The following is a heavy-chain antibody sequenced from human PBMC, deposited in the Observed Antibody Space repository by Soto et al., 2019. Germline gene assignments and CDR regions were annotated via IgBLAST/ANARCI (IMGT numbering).Heavy chain of an antibody. CDR3: AKDSAYGRPYYFDY. V-gene: IGHV3-23*01. CDR2: TSGSGGST. D-gene: IGHD3-16*01. CDR1: GFTFSNYA. J-gene: IGHJ4*02. Sequence: GGSLRLSCTASGFTFSNYAMSWVRQAPGKGLEWVSATSGSGGSTYYADSVKGRFTFSRDNSKNTLFLQMNSLRADDTALYYCAKDSAYGRPYYFDYWGQGTLFTSPQ.